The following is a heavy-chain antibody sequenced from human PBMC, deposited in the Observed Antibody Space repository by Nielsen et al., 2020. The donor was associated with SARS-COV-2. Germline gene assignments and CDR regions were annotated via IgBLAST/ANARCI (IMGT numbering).Heavy chain of an antibody. CDR1: GFTFSSYS. Sequence: GESLKISCAATGFTFSSYSMNWVRQAPGKGLEWVSSISSSSSYIYYADSVKGRFTISRDNAKNSLYLQMNSLRAEDTAVYYCARACSGGDCYAGYYYYYGMDVWGQGTTVTVSS. D-gene: IGHD2-21*02. CDR3: ARACSGGDCYAGYYYYYGMDV. J-gene: IGHJ6*02. V-gene: IGHV3-21*01. CDR2: ISSSSSYI.